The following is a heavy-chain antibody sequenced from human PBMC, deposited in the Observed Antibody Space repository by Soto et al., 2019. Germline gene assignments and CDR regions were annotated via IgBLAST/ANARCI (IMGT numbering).Heavy chain of an antibody. J-gene: IGHJ4*02. Sequence: GGSLRLSCAASGFTFSSYGMHWVRQAPGKGLEWVAVISYDGSNKYYADSVKGRFTISRDNSKNTLYLQMNSLRAEDTAVYYCAKDTSDYYDSSGPVVGYFDYWGQGT. V-gene: IGHV3-30*18. CDR3: AKDTSDYYDSSGPVVGYFDY. CDR1: GFTFSSYG. CDR2: ISYDGSNK. D-gene: IGHD3-22*01.